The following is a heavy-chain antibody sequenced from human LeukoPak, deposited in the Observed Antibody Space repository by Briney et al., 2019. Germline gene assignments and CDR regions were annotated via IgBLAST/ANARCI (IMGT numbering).Heavy chain of an antibody. Sequence: SETLSLTCTVSGDSISNRYWNWIRQPAGKGLEWIGRIYSSGNTNYKSSLESRVTMSIDTSKNQVSLKLTSVTAADTAVYYCARAFSSGWYENFQHWGQGTLVTVSS. CDR1: GDSISNRY. CDR2: IYSSGNT. J-gene: IGHJ1*01. D-gene: IGHD6-13*01. CDR3: ARAFSSGWYENFQH. V-gene: IGHV4-4*07.